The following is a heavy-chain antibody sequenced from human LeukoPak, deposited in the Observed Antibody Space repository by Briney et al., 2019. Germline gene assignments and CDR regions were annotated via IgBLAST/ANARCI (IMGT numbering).Heavy chain of an antibody. CDR1: GYTFTSYY. J-gene: IGHJ4*02. D-gene: IGHD3-10*01. CDR3: ARDRPDYYGSGSYTTNNYYFDY. Sequence: ASVKVFCKASGYTFTSYYMHWVRQAPGQGLEWMGIINPSGGSTSYAQKFQGRVTMTRDMSTSTVYMELSSLRSEDTAVYYCARDRPDYYGSGSYTTNNYYFDYWGQGTLVTVSS. CDR2: INPSGGST. V-gene: IGHV1-46*01.